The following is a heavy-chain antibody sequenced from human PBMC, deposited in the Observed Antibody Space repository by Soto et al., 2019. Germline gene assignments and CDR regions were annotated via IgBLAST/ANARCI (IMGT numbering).Heavy chain of an antibody. CDR2: ITAGNGNT. V-gene: IGHV1-3*01. CDR3: ARDESTYYDFWSGYDYYYYGMDV. D-gene: IGHD3-3*01. Sequence: ASVKVSCKASGYTFTSYAMHWVRQAPGQRLEWMGWITAGNGNTKYSQKFQGRVTITRDTSASTAYMERSSLRSEDTAVYYCARDESTYYDFWSGYDYYYYGMDVWGQGTTVTVSS. J-gene: IGHJ6*02. CDR1: GYTFTSYA.